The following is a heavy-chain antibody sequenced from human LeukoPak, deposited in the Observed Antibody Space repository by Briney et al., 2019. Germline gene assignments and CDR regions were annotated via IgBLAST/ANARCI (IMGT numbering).Heavy chain of an antibody. V-gene: IGHV4-39*02. Sequence: PSETLSLTCTVSGGSISSSSYYWGWIRQPPGKELEWIGSIYYSGSTYYNPSLKSRVTISVDTSKNQFSLKLSSVTAADTAVYYCAREAQQQLGPNFDYWGQGTLVTVSS. CDR3: AREAQQQLGPNFDY. J-gene: IGHJ4*02. CDR2: IYYSGST. CDR1: GGSISSSSYY. D-gene: IGHD6-13*01.